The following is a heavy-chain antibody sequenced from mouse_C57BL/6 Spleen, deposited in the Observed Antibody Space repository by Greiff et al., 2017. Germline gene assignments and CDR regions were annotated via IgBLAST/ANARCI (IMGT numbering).Heavy chain of an antibody. Sequence: VQLQQSGPELVKPGASVKISCTASGYAFSSSWVNWVKQRPGQGLEWLGRIYPGDGDTNYNGKFKGKATLTADKSSSTAYMQLSSLTSEDSAVYFCAIYYGSSYPYAMDYWGQGTSVTVSS. D-gene: IGHD1-1*01. CDR1: GYAFSSSW. V-gene: IGHV1-82*01. CDR2: IYPGDGDT. CDR3: AIYYGSSYPYAMDY. J-gene: IGHJ4*01.